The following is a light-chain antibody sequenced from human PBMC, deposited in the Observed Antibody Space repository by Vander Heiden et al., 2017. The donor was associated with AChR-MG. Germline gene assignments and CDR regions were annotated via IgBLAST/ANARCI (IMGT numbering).Light chain of an antibody. V-gene: IGKV3-11*01. CDR1: QSISSY. CDR2: DAS. Sequence: EIVLTQSPATLSLSPGERATLSCQASQSISSYLAWYQQKPGQAPKLLIYDASNRATGIPARFSGSGSGTDFTLTISSLEPEDFAIYYCQQRSNWPHTFGQGTKVEIK. CDR3: QQRSNWPHT. J-gene: IGKJ1*01.